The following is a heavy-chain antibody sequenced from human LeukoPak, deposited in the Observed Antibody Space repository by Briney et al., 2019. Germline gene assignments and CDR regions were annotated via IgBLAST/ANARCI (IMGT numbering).Heavy chain of an antibody. Sequence: GGSLRLPCAASRFTFSSFGMHWVRQAPGKGPEWVAVISYDGSNKYYADSVKGRFTISRDNSKNTLYLQMNSLRAEDTAVYYCAKGRYYGSGNSFAYFQHWGQGTLVTVSS. V-gene: IGHV3-30*18. CDR2: ISYDGSNK. D-gene: IGHD3-10*01. CDR1: RFTFSSFG. J-gene: IGHJ1*01. CDR3: AKGRYYGSGNSFAYFQH.